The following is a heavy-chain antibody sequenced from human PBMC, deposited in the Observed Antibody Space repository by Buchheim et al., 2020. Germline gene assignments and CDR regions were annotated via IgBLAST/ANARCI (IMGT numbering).Heavy chain of an antibody. J-gene: IGHJ4*02. D-gene: IGHD3-10*01. CDR1: GFTFSSYS. CDR3: ARNIRGAAYFDY. CDR2: ITGDSSSK. V-gene: IGHV3-48*02. Sequence: EVQLVESGGGLVQPGGPLRLSCAASGFTFSSYSMNWVRQAPGKGLEWVSYITGDSSSKYYADSAKGRFTISRDNAKKSLYLQMNSLRDEDTAVYYCARNIRGAAYFDYWGQGTL.